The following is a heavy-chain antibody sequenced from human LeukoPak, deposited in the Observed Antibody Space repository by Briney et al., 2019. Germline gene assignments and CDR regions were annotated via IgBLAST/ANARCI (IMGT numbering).Heavy chain of an antibody. V-gene: IGHV4-34*01. J-gene: IGHJ4*02. CDR2: INHSGST. CDR3: ARGDYGGNTLDY. Sequence: PSETLSLTCAVSGGSISSGGYAWSWIRQPPGKGLEWIGEINHSGSTNYNPSLKSRVTISGDTSKNQFSLKLSSVTAADTAVYYCARGDYGGNTLDYWGQGTLVTVSS. CDR1: GGSISSGGYA. D-gene: IGHD4-17*01.